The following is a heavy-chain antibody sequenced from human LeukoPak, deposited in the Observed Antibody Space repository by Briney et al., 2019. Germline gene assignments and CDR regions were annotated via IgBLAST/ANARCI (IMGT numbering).Heavy chain of an antibody. V-gene: IGHV3-23*01. Sequence: PGGSLRLSCEASGFTFGSHAMYWVRQAPGEGLEWVAGIFGSGGSPHYADPVKGPFTISRDNSRNTVYLQINSLRAEDTVVYYCGKTTVGYSSGQKPAWPVDYWGQGTLVTVSS. J-gene: IGHJ4*02. D-gene: IGHD5-18*01. CDR1: GFTFGSHA. CDR2: IFGSGGSP. CDR3: GKTTVGYSSGQKPAWPVDY.